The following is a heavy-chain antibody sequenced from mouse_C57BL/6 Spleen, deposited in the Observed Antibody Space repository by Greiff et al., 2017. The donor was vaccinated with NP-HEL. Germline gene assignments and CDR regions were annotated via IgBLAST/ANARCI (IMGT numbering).Heavy chain of an antibody. D-gene: IGHD1-1*01. Sequence: VQVVESGPGLVAPSQSLSITCTVSGFSLTSYGVDWVRQSPGKGLEWLGVIWGVGSTNYNSALKSRLSISKDNSKSQVFLKMNSLQTDDTAMYYCASGSSSYGWFAYWGQGTLVTVSA. CDR2: IWGVGST. CDR3: ASGSSSYGWFAY. CDR1: GFSLTSYG. V-gene: IGHV2-6*01. J-gene: IGHJ3*01.